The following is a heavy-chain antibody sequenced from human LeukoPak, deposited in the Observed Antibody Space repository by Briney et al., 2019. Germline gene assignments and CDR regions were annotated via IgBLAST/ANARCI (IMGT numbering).Heavy chain of an antibody. CDR1: GGSSSGSGFY. J-gene: IGHJ4*02. Sequence: PSETLSLTCAVSGGSSSGSGFYCSWIRQSPEKGLEWIGEINAAGRTDYNPSLQSRVTLSLGPSNNQFSLSLTSVTAADTAVYYCAMLMTTSFSTYKPFDNWGQGTLVTVSS. V-gene: IGHV4-34*10. D-gene: IGHD4-17*01. CDR2: INAAGRT. CDR3: AMLMTTSFSTYKPFDN.